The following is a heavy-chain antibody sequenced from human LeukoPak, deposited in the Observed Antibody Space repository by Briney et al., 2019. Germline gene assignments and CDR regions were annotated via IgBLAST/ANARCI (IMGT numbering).Heavy chain of an antibody. V-gene: IGHV4-59*08. Sequence: KTSETLSLTCTVSGGSISSYYWSRIRQPPGKGLEWIGYIYYSGSTNYNPPLKSRVTISVDTSKNQFSLKLSSVTAADTAVYYCASTVAGPYYYYYGMDVWGQGTTVTVSS. CDR1: GGSISSYY. J-gene: IGHJ6*02. CDR3: ASTVAGPYYYYYGMDV. D-gene: IGHD6-19*01. CDR2: IYYSGST.